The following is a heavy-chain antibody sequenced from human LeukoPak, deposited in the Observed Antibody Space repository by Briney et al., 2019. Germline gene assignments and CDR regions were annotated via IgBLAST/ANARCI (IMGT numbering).Heavy chain of an antibody. CDR2: IYYSGST. CDR1: GGSISTYY. J-gene: IGHJ3*02. D-gene: IGHD3-22*01. CDR3: ARVDYDSSGYYCAFDI. V-gene: IGHV4-59*01. Sequence: SETLSLTCSLSGGSISTYYWTWIRQPAGKGLEWIGYIYYSGSTNYNPSLKSRVTISVDTSKNQFSLKLSSVTAADTAVYYCARVDYDSSGYYCAFDIWGQGTMVTVSS.